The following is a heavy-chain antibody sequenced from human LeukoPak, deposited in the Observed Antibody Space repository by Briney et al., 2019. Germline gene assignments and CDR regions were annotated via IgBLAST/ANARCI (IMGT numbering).Heavy chain of an antibody. Sequence: SETLSLTCTVSGGSMSTYYWSWIRQPPGKGLEWIGYISYSGNTNYNPSLMSRVTISVDTSKNQFSLRLSSVTAADTAVYYCARRSRITIFGVVSYYFDYWGQGTLVTVSS. V-gene: IGHV4-59*08. CDR3: ARRSRITIFGVVSYYFDY. J-gene: IGHJ4*02. D-gene: IGHD3-3*01. CDR2: ISYSGNT. CDR1: GGSMSTYY.